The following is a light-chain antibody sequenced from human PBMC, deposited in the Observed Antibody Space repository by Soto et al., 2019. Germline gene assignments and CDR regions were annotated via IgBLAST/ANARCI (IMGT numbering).Light chain of an antibody. Sequence: IQMTQSPSTLSASVGDRVTITCRASHSISNLLAWYQKKPGRGPDLLIFDASRLEGGVPSRFSGSGSGAEFTLTISSLQPEDFATYYCQQYYGSPPWTFGQGTKVEV. CDR3: QQYYGSPPWT. CDR2: DAS. CDR1: HSISNL. V-gene: IGKV1-5*01. J-gene: IGKJ1*01.